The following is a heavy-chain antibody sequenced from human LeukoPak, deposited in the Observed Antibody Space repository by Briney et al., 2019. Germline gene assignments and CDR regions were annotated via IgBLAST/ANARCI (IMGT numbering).Heavy chain of an antibody. Sequence: TSSETLSLTCTVSGGSISSYYWSWIRQPPGKGLEWIGYIYYSGSTNYNPSLKSRVTISADTSKNQFSLKLSSVTAADTAVYYCARLIDYGGNPYYFDYWGQGTLVTVSS. CDR3: ARLIDYGGNPYYFDY. J-gene: IGHJ4*02. CDR2: IYYSGST. V-gene: IGHV4-59*08. CDR1: GGSISSYY. D-gene: IGHD4-23*01.